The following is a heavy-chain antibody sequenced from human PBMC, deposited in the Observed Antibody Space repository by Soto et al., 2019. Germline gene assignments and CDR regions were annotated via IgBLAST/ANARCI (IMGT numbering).Heavy chain of an antibody. V-gene: IGHV1-69*04. CDR1: GYTFTSYG. CDR3: ARSIVVVTALDY. J-gene: IGHJ4*02. D-gene: IGHD2-21*02. CDR2: IIPSLGIA. Sequence: SVKVSCKASGYTFTSYGISWVRQAPGQGLEWMGRIIPSLGIANYAQKFRGRVTITRDTSASTAYMELSSLRSEDTAVYYCARSIVVVTALDYWGQG.